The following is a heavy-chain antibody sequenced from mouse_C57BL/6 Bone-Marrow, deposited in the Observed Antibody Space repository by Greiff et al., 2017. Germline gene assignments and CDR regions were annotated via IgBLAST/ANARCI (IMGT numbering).Heavy chain of an antibody. J-gene: IGHJ1*03. CDR2: IYPRDGST. CDR1: GYTFTDHT. Sequence: VKLQESDAELVKPGASVKISCKVSGYTFTDHTIHWMKQRPEQGLEWIGYIYPRDGSTKYNEKFKGKATLTADKSSSTAYMQLNSLTSEDSAVYFCARGGFYYDYPLWYFDVWGTGTTVTVSS. D-gene: IGHD2-4*01. CDR3: ARGGFYYDYPLWYFDV. V-gene: IGHV1-78*01.